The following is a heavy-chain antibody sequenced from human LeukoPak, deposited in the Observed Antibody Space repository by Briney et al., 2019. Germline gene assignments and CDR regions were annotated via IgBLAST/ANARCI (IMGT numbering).Heavy chain of an antibody. CDR3: ATPPHDYGDYYFDY. CDR1: GFTFSSYG. D-gene: IGHD4-17*01. V-gene: IGHV3-30*02. J-gene: IGHJ4*02. Sequence: GGSLRLSCAASGFTFSSYGMHWVRQAPGKGLEWVAFIRYDGSDKYYSDSLKGRFTISRDNSRTTLYLQMNSLRPEDTAVYYCATPPHDYGDYYFDYWGLGTLVTVSS. CDR2: IRYDGSDK.